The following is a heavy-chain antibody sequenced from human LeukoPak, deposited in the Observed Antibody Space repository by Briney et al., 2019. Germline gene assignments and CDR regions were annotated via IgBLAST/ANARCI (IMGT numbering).Heavy chain of an antibody. Sequence: GGSLRLSCAASGFTFSSYGMHWVRQAPGKGLEWVAVIWYDGSNKYYADSVKGRFTISRDNSKNTLYLQMNSLRAEDTAVYYCAKESMVRGVIKHFDYWGQGTLVTVSS. CDR1: GFTFSSYG. J-gene: IGHJ4*02. V-gene: IGHV3-33*06. CDR3: AKESMVRGVIKHFDY. D-gene: IGHD3-10*01. CDR2: IWYDGSNK.